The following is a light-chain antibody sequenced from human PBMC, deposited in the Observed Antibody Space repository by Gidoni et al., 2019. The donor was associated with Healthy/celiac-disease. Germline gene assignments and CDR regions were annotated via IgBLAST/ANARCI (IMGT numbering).Light chain of an antibody. V-gene: IGKV3-20*01. CDR2: GAS. J-gene: IGKJ3*01. Sequence: EIVLTQSHGTLSLSPGERATLSCRASQSVSSSYLAWYQHKPGQAPRLLISGASSRATGIPHRFSGSGSGTDITLTISRLEPEDFAVYYCQQYGSSPFTFGPGTKVDIK. CDR1: QSVSSSY. CDR3: QQYGSSPFT.